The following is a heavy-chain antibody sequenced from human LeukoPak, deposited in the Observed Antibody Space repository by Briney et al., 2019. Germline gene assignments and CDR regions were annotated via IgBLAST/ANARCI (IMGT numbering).Heavy chain of an antibody. V-gene: IGHV3-30*03. CDR2: ISYDGSNK. J-gene: IGHJ4*02. D-gene: IGHD6-13*01. Sequence: GGSLRLSCAASGFTFSSYGMHWVRQAPGKGLEWVAVISYDGSNKYYADSVKGRFTISRDNSKNTLYLQMNSLRAEDTAVYYCARVGSSSWYGGGFDYWGQGTLVTVSS. CDR1: GFTFSSYG. CDR3: ARVGSSSWYGGGFDY.